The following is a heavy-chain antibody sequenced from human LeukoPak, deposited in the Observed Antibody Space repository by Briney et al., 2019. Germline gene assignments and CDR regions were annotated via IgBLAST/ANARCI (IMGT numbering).Heavy chain of an antibody. V-gene: IGHV3-23*01. CDR2: ISSSGGST. CDR1: GFTFSGYA. Sequence: GGSLRLSCAASGFTFSGYAMSWVRQAPGKGLEWVSAISSSGGSTYYADSVKGRFTISRDNSKNTLYLQMNSLRAEDTAVYYCAKVADFYYYNGMDVWGQGTTVTVSS. J-gene: IGHJ6*02. CDR3: AKVADFYYYNGMDV.